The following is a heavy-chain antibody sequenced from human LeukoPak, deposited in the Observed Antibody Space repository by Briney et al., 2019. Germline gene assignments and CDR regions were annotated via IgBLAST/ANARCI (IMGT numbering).Heavy chain of an antibody. CDR1: GFTFSRXX. CDR3: ANHRRPYLPDSTHAFDI. V-gene: IGHV3-7*01. Sequence: XASGFTFSRXXXXXXRXAPXKXXXXXXXXKEDGSAQYYLDPVKGRFIISRDSAKNSLYLQMNSLRAEDTAVYYCANHRRPYLPDSTHAFDIWGQGTMVTVSS. D-gene: IGHD1-14*01. CDR2: XKEDGSAQ. J-gene: IGHJ3*02.